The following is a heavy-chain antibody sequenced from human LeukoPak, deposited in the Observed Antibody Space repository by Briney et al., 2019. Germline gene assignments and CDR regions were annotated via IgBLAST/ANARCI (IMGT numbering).Heavy chain of an antibody. D-gene: IGHD5-18*01. CDR2: ISYDGSNT. Sequence: GGSVRVSCAASGFTFSSYCMHWVRQAPGQGLEWVAVISYDGSNTYYAHSVKGRFTMSRDNSKNTLYLQLNSLRSEDTAVYYCAKDHRHSYGSWMHYYYYGMDVWGQGGTVTVSS. CDR1: GFTFSSYC. CDR3: AKDHRHSYGSWMHYYYYGMDV. J-gene: IGHJ6*02. V-gene: IGHV3-30*18.